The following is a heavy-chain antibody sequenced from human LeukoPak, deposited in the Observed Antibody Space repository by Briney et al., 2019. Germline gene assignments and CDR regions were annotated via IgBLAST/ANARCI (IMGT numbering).Heavy chain of an antibody. V-gene: IGHV3-21*05. J-gene: IGHJ3*01. CDR3: AREGLWGAARDAFEV. CDR2: ISISGTFV. Sequence: GGSLRLSCAASGFTFNSYAMSWVRQAPGKGLEWVSYISISGTFVYYADSVKGRFTISRDNAKSSLYLQMNSLRVEDMAVYYCAREGLWGAARDAFEVWGQGTMVTVSS. D-gene: IGHD6-6*01. CDR1: GFTFNSYA.